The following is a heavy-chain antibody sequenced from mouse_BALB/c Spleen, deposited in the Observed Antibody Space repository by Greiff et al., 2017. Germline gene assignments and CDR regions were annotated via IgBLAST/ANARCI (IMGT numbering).Heavy chain of an antibody. CDR3: AKYGNYFYAMDY. D-gene: IGHD2-10*02. CDR2: ISYSGST. CDR1: GYSITSDYA. J-gene: IGHJ4*01. Sequence: DVKLQESGPGLVKPSLSLSLTCTVTGYSITSDYAWNWIRQFPGNKLEWMGYISYSGSTSYNPYLKSRISITRDTSKNQFFLQLNSVTTEDTATYYCAKYGNYFYAMDYWGQGTSVTVSS. V-gene: IGHV3-2*02.